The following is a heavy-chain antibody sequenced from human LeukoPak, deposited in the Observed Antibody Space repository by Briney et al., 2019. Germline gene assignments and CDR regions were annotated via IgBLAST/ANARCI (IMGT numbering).Heavy chain of an antibody. D-gene: IGHD6-19*01. CDR1: GFTFSSYW. Sequence: PGGSLRLSCAASGFTFSSYWMHWVGQAPGKGLVWSSRINRDGSSTSYADSVKGRFTISRDNAKNTLYLQMNSLRAEDTAVYYCARGSDGSGWSDYWGQGTLVTVSS. J-gene: IGHJ4*02. CDR2: INRDGSST. V-gene: IGHV3-74*01. CDR3: ARGSDGSGWSDY.